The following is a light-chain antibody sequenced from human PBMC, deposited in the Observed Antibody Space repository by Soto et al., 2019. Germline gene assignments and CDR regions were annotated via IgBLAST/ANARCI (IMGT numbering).Light chain of an antibody. Sequence: NFMLTQPHSVSESPGKTVISSCTRSSGSIASNYVQWYQQRPGSSPTTVIYEDNQRPSGVPDRFSGSIDSSSNSASHTISGLETEDEADYFCQSYDATNQEFGGGTKLTVL. V-gene: IGLV6-57*01. CDR2: EDN. J-gene: IGLJ3*02. CDR1: SGSIASNY. CDR3: QSYDATNQE.